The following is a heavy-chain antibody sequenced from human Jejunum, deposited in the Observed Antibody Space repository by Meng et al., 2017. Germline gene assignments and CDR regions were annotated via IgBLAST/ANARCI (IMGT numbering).Heavy chain of an antibody. CDR3: ARDWDWVVWDY. D-gene: IGHD3/OR15-3a*01. J-gene: IGHJ4*02. V-gene: IGHV3-74*01. CDR1: GFTFSTYS. CDR2: IKPDGRTT. Sequence: EGQVVGSVGGLVQPWGSLTSSWAATGFTFSTYSMPWVRQAPGKGLVWVSQIKPDGRTTAYADSVKGRFTISRDNAKSTLYLEMNSLRAEDAAVYYCARDWDWVVWDYWGQGTLVTVSS.